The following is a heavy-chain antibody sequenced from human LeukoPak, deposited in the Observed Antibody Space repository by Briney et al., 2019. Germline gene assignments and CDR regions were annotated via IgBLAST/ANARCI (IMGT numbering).Heavy chain of an antibody. V-gene: IGHV1-2*02. Sequence: GASVKVSCKASGYTFTGYYMHWVRQAPGQGLEWMGWINLNSGGTNYAQKFQGRVTMTRDTSMSTAYMELSRLRSDDTAVYYCARGSVEMATIWDHWGQGTLVTVSS. D-gene: IGHD5-24*01. CDR3: ARGSVEMATIWDH. CDR2: INLNSGGT. CDR1: GYTFTGYY. J-gene: IGHJ4*02.